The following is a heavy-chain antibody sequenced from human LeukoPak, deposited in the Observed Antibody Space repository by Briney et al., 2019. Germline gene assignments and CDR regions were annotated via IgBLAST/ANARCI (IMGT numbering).Heavy chain of an antibody. J-gene: IGHJ4*02. Sequence: ASVKVSCKASGYTFTGYYMHLVRQAPGQGLEWMGWINPNSGGTNYAQKFQGRVTMTRDTSISTAYMELSRLRSDDTAVYYCARDRELAARSYYGFSDYWGQGTLVTVSS. CDR1: GYTFTGYY. V-gene: IGHV1-2*02. CDR2: INPNSGGT. D-gene: IGHD1-26*01. CDR3: ARDRELAARSYYGFSDY.